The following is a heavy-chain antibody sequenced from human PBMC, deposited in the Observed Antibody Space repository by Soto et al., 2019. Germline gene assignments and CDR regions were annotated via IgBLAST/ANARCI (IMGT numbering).Heavy chain of an antibody. CDR3: ASFHADYEYFFDS. J-gene: IGHJ4*02. V-gene: IGHV4-59*01. CDR1: GGSISRYH. CDR2: IYYSGST. D-gene: IGHD3-16*01. Sequence: PSETRSRTWTVSGGSISRYHWSWIRQPPGKGLEWIGYIYYSGSTYYNPSLRSRVAISVDTSKNQFSLKVSSVTAADTAVYYCASFHADYEYFFDSWGQGTLVTVSS.